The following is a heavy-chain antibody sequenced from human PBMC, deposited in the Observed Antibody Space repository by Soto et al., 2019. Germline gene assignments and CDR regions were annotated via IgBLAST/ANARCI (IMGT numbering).Heavy chain of an antibody. D-gene: IGHD1-26*01. V-gene: IGHV1-8*01. CDR3: ARGVSAGVEY. CDR1: GYSFTSLD. J-gene: IGHJ4*02. Sequence: ASVKVSCKASGYSFTSLDINWVRQTAGQGLEWMGWMQPSTGRTGYAQKFQGRVTMTRDTSINTAYMELTTLTSDDTAFYYCARGVSAGVEYWGQGTLVRVSS. CDR2: MQPSTGRT.